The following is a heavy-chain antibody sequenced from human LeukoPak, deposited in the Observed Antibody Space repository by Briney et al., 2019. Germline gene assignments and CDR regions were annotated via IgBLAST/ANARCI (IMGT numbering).Heavy chain of an antibody. D-gene: IGHD4-17*01. J-gene: IGHJ4*02. CDR2: ISSSSSTI. CDR1: GFTFSSYS. CDR3: ARDMSTVIYRYFDY. V-gene: IGHV3-48*01. Sequence: GGSLRLSCAASGFTFSSYSMNWVRQAPGKGLEWVSYISSSSSTIYYADSVKGRFTISRDNAKNSLYLQMNSLRAEDTAVYYCARDMSTVIYRYFDYWGQGTLVTVSS.